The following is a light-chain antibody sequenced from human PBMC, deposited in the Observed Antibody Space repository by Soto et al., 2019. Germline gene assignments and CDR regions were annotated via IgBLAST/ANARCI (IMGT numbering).Light chain of an antibody. J-gene: IGKJ4*01. CDR3: HQYYDAPLT. CDR2: CAS. CDR1: QSLLSSRDNKNY. Sequence: DIVMTQSPDSLPVSLGERATINCKSSQSLLSSRDNKNYFAWYQEKPGQPPKLLISCASIRESGVPDRFSGSGSGTEFTLTISSLQAEDVAVYFCHQYYDAPLTFGGGTKVELK. V-gene: IGKV4-1*01.